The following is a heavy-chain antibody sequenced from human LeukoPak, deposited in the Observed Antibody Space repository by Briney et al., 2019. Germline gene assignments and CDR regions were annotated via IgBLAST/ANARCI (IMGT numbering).Heavy chain of an antibody. D-gene: IGHD2-2*01. CDR1: GFIFSGYY. Sequence: GGSLSLSCAASGFIFSGYYMSWIRQAPGKGLEWVSYISSLSSTIYLTDSVKGRFTISRDNAKNSLYLQMNSLRAEDTAVYYCARDLMDCSSTSCRVGFDPWGQGTLVTVSS. V-gene: IGHV3-11*04. CDR2: ISSLSSTI. CDR3: ARDLMDCSSTSCRVGFDP. J-gene: IGHJ5*02.